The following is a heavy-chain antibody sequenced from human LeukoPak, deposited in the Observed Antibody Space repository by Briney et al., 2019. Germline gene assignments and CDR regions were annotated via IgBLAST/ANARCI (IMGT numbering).Heavy chain of an antibody. V-gene: IGHV3-33*01. CDR1: GFTFSSYG. CDR3: ARDLMVVTAIPFDN. Sequence: PGGSLRLSCAASGFTFSSYGMHWVRQAPGKGLEWVAVIWYDGTNKYYADAVKGRFTISRDNSKNTLFLQMNSLRAEDTAVYYCARDLMVVTAIPFDNWGQGTLVTVSS. CDR2: IWYDGTNK. D-gene: IGHD2-21*02. J-gene: IGHJ4*02.